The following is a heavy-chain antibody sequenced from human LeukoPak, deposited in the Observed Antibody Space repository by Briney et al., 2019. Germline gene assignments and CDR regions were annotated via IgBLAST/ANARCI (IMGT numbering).Heavy chain of an antibody. CDR1: GVSISTSNSY. D-gene: IGHD3/OR15-3a*01. CDR3: ARQTGSGLFILP. V-gene: IGHV4-39*01. CDR2: ISHSGST. J-gene: IGHJ4*02. Sequence: PSETLSLTCTVSGVSISTSNSYWGWIRQPPGKGLEWIGSISHSGSTYYNPSLKSPVTISLHTSKSQFSLNLSSVTAADTAVYYCARQTGSGLFILPGGQGTLVTVSS.